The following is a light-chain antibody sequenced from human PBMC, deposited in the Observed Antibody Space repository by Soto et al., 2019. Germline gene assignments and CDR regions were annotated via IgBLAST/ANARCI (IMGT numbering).Light chain of an antibody. V-gene: IGLV3-21*04. CDR1: NIGSKR. Sequence: SYELTQPPSVSVAPEKTARITCGGNNIGSKRVHWYRQKPGQAPVLVIYYDSDRPSGIPERCSGSNSGNTATLTISRVAAGDEDDYYCQVWDISTDHYVFGTGTKLTVL. CDR3: QVWDISTDHYV. CDR2: YDS. J-gene: IGLJ1*01.